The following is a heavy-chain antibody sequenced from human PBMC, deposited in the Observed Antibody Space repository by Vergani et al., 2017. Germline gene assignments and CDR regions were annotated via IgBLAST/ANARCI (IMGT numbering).Heavy chain of an antibody. CDR2: IYYSGRT. CDR3: ASHGAANMGHSWFDS. CDR1: GGSISSSSYY. D-gene: IGHD1-26*01. V-gene: IGHV4-39*01. J-gene: IGHJ5*01. Sequence: QLQLQESGPGLVKPSETLSLTCTVSGGSISSSSYYWGWNRQAPGKGVEWIGSIYYSGRTYYNPSLKSRVTISVDTSKNQFSLKLSSVTAADTAVYYCASHGAANMGHSWFDSWGQGTLVTVSS.